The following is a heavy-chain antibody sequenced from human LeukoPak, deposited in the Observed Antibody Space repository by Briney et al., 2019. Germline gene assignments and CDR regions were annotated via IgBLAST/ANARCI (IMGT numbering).Heavy chain of an antibody. Sequence: SETLSLTCTVSGGSINSSFYWGWIRQPPGKGLEWIGSIYHSGSTYYNPSLKSRVTISVDTSKNQFSLKLSSVTAADTAVYYCARGAFQVGATTDFDYWGQGTLVTVSS. CDR1: GGSINSSFY. V-gene: IGHV4-38-2*02. D-gene: IGHD1-26*01. J-gene: IGHJ4*02. CDR3: ARGAFQVGATTDFDY. CDR2: IYHSGST.